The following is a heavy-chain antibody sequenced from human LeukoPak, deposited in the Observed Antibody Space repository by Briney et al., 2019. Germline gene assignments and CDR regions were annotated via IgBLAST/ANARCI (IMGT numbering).Heavy chain of an antibody. D-gene: IGHD3-16*02. Sequence: SETLSLTCTVSGGSISSYYWSWIRQPPGKGLEWIGYIYYSGSTNYNPSLKSRVTISVDTCKNQFSLKLSSVTAADTAVYYCARVSMIAFGGVIAHFDYWGQGTLVSVSS. V-gene: IGHV4-59*01. CDR2: IYYSGST. CDR1: GGSISSYY. CDR3: ARVSMIAFGGVIAHFDY. J-gene: IGHJ4*02.